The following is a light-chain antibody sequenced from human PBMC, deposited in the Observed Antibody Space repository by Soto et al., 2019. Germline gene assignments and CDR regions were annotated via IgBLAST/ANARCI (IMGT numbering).Light chain of an antibody. Sequence: EIVMTQSPATLSVSPGERATLSCRASQSVSSNLAWYQQQPGQTPKLFISVASTRATGIPARFSGSGSGTEFTLPISSLQSEDFAVYYCQQYNVLPLTFGGGTKVEFK. CDR3: QQYNVLPLT. CDR1: QSVSSN. CDR2: VAS. V-gene: IGKV3-15*01. J-gene: IGKJ4*01.